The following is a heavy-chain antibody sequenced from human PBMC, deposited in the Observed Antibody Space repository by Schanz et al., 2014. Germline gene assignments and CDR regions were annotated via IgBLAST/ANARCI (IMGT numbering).Heavy chain of an antibody. Sequence: EVQLVESGGGVVQPGGSLRLSCATSGFTFSDHFMDWVRQAPGKGLEWVGRIKSKVDGGTTDNAAPVQGRFTISRDDSKSTLHLQMNSLKTEDTAVYYCATDLTAVDYDAIGLWGQGTMVTVSS. J-gene: IGHJ3*01. V-gene: IGHV3-15*01. CDR1: GFTFSDHF. CDR3: ATDLTAVDYDAIGL. CDR2: IKSKVDGGTT. D-gene: IGHD4-17*01.